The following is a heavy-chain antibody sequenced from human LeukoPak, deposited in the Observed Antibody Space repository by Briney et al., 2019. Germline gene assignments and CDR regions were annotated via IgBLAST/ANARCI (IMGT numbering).Heavy chain of an antibody. D-gene: IGHD4-17*01. CDR1: GGSISSSNW. Sequence: SGTLSLTCAVSGGSISSSNWWSWVRQPPGKGLEWIGEIYHSGSTKYNPSLKSRVTISVDTSKNQFSLKLSSVTAADTAVYYCARLSLRQPSTVIKKASYYFDYWGQGTLVTVSS. V-gene: IGHV4-4*02. J-gene: IGHJ4*02. CDR2: IYHSGST. CDR3: ARLSLRQPSTVIKKASYYFDY.